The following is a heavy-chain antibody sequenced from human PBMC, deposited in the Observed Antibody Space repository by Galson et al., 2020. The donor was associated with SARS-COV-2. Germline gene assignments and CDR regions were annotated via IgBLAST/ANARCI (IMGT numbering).Heavy chain of an antibody. CDR1: GGSIRNYY. D-gene: IGHD4-17*01. V-gene: IGHV4-59*01. CDR2: VYYSGST. Sequence: QASETLSLTCTVSGGSIRNYYWSWIRQPPGKGLEWIGYVYYSGSTNYNPSLKSRVTILRDTSKNQISLKLRSVTAADTAVYYCAREVNYGDPNALWYFDLWGRGTLVTVSS. CDR3: AREVNYGDPNALWYFDL. J-gene: IGHJ2*01.